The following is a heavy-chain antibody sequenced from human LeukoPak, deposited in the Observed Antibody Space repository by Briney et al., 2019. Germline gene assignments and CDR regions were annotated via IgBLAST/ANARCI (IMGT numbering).Heavy chain of an antibody. D-gene: IGHD3-22*01. CDR2: INSDGSST. V-gene: IGHV3-74*01. CDR1: GFTFSSYW. Sequence: PGGSLSLSCAASGFTFSSYWMHWVRQAPGKGLVWVSRINSDGSSTSYADSVKGRFTISRDNAKNTLYLQMDSLRAEDTAVYYCAKARRNTMIVVVIIRATPWYFDYWGQGTLVTVSS. J-gene: IGHJ4*02. CDR3: AKARRNTMIVVVIIRATPWYFDY.